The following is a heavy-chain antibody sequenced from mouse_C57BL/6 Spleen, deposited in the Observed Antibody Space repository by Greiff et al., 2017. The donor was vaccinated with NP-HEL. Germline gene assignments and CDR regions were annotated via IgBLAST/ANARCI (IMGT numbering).Heavy chain of an antibody. CDR1: GYTFTSYW. Sequence: QVQLQQPGAELVKPGASVKLSCKASGYTFTSYWMHWVKQRPGQGLEWIGMIHPNSGSTNYHEKFKSKATLTVDKSYSTAYMQLSSLPSENSAVYYSAPYYGSSYGSFDVWGTGTTVTVSS. D-gene: IGHD1-1*01. CDR3: APYYGSSYGSFDV. CDR2: IHPNSGST. V-gene: IGHV1-64*01. J-gene: IGHJ1*03.